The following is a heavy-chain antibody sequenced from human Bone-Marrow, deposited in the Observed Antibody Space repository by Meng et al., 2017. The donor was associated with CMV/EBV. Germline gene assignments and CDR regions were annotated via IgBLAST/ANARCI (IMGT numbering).Heavy chain of an antibody. V-gene: IGHV3-7*04. D-gene: IGHD3-10*01. J-gene: IGHJ4*02. CDR3: ARDVPTMVRGLFDY. CDR2: IKQDGSEK. CDR1: GFNFSSYW. Sequence: VRVVGSGGGLVQLGGSLRLSCAASGFNFSSYWMSWVRKAPGKGLEWVANIKQDGSEKYYVDSVKGRFTISRDNAKNSLYLQMNSLRAEDTAVYYCARDVPTMVRGLFDYWGQGTLVTVSS.